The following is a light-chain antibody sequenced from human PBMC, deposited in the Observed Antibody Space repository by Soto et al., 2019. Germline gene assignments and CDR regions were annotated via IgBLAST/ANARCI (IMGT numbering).Light chain of an antibody. CDR1: SSDVDGYNY. CDR3: SSHTSTTTRV. CDR2: EVS. Sequence: QSVLTQPASVSGSPGQSITISCTGTSSDVDGYNYVSWYQQHPGKGPKLMIYEVSNRPSGVSNRFSGSKSGNTATLTISGLQAEDEADYYCSSHTSTTTRVFGTGTKGTVL. J-gene: IGLJ1*01. V-gene: IGLV2-14*03.